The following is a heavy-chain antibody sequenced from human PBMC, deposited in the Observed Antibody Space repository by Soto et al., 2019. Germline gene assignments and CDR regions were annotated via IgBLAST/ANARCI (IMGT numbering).Heavy chain of an antibody. CDR2: INPNSGDT. CDR1: GYTFTSYG. J-gene: IGHJ6*02. D-gene: IGHD1-26*01. Sequence: ASVKVSCKASGYTFTSYGISWVRQAPGQGLEWMGWINPNSGDTKFAQKFQGRVTMTSDTPTSTAYMELRRLRSDDTAVYYCASESDTLMVAWEDGMDVWGQGTTVTVSS. CDR3: ASESDTLMVAWEDGMDV. V-gene: IGHV1-18*01.